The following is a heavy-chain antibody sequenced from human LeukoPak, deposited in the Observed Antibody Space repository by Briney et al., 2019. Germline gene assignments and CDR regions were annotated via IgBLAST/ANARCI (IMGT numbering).Heavy chain of an antibody. J-gene: IGHJ4*02. CDR2: ISWDGTT. CDR1: GFTFEDYT. Sequence: GGSLRLSCAASGFTFEDYTMHWVRQAPGKTLEWASLISWDGTTYYADSVKGRFTISRDNSKDSLYLQMDTLRSEDTAFYYCVKDLSYESSGSFFDSWGQGALVTVT. CDR3: VKDLSYESSGSFFDS. V-gene: IGHV3-43*01. D-gene: IGHD3-22*01.